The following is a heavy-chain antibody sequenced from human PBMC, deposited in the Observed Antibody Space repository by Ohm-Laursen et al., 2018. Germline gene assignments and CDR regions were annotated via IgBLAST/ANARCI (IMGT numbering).Heavy chain of an antibody. Sequence: SLRLSCAASGFTFGSSWMHWVRQAPGKGLEWVATIKQDGSEKYYVDSVKGRFTISRDNAKSSLYLQMNSLRAEDTAVYYCSKSMDVWGQGTTVTVYS. CDR3: SKSMDV. J-gene: IGHJ6*02. V-gene: IGHV3-7*01. CDR2: IKQDGSEK. CDR1: GFTFGSSW.